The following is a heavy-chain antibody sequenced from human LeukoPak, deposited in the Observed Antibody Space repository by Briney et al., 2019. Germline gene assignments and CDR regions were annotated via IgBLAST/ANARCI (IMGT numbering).Heavy chain of an antibody. CDR1: GFTFSTYW. Sequence: GGSLGLSCAASGFTFSTYWMNWVRQAPGKGLEWVAGISGDASERDYVDSVRGRFTISRDNAKNSLYLQMNSLTAEDTAVYYCGRDPDSWGQGTVVTVSS. V-gene: IGHV3-7*04. CDR3: GRDPDS. CDR2: ISGDASER. J-gene: IGHJ5*01.